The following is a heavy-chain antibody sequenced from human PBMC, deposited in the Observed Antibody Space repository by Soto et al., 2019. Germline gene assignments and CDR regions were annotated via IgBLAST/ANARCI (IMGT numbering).Heavy chain of an antibody. J-gene: IGHJ5*02. CDR3: ARDITMNNWFDP. CDR1: GFALGSYS. CDR2: ISSSGSTV. D-gene: IGHD3-3*01. V-gene: IGHV3-48*02. Sequence: EVQLVESGGGLLQPGGSLRLSCAASGFALGSYSMNWVRQAPGKGLEWVSYISSSGSTVYYADSVKGRFTISRDNAKNSLYLQMNSLRDEDTAVYYCARDITMNNWFDPWGQGTLVTVAS.